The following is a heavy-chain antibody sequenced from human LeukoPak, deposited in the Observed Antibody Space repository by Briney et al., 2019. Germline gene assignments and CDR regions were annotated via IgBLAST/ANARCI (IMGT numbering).Heavy chain of an antibody. CDR3: ASARDFGWEGIWN. CDR1: GGSFSSFY. V-gene: IGHV4-59*08. Sequence: SETLSLTCSVSGGSFSSFYWSWIRQPPGKGLEWIGSMYHSGSANYNPSLKSRVTISVDTSKNQFSLRLSSVTAADTAVYYCASARDFGWEGIWNWGQGTLVTASS. CDR2: MYHSGSA. D-gene: IGHD6-19*01. J-gene: IGHJ4*02.